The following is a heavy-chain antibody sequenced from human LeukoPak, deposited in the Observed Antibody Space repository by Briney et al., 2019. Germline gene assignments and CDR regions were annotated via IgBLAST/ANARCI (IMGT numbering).Heavy chain of an antibody. CDR3: ARVINYDFWSGYYGLYFDY. CDR1: GYSISSGYY. CDR2: IYHSGST. D-gene: IGHD3-3*01. J-gene: IGHJ4*02. V-gene: IGHV4-38-2*02. Sequence: SETLSLTCTVSGYSISSGYYWGWIRQPPGKGLECIGSIYHSGSTYYNPSLKSRVTISVDTSKNQFSLKLSSVTAADTAVYYCARVINYDFWSGYYGLYFDYWGQGTLVTVSS.